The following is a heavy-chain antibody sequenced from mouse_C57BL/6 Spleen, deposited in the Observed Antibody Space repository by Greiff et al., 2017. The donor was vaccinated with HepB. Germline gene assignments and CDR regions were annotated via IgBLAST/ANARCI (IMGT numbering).Heavy chain of an antibody. CDR1: GFTFSSYA. CDR2: ISDGGSYT. CDR3: AREGYDYDRFDY. D-gene: IGHD2-4*01. J-gene: IGHJ2*01. Sequence: EVMLVESGGGLVKPGGSLKLSCAASGFTFSSYAMSWVRQTPEKRLEWVATISDGGSYTYYPDNVKGRFTISRDNAKNNLYLQMSHLKTEDTAMYYCAREGYDYDRFDYWGQGTTLTVSS. V-gene: IGHV5-4*01.